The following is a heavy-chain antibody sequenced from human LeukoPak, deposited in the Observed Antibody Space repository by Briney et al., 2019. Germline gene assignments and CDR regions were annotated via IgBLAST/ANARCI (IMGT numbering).Heavy chain of an antibody. CDR2: INPNSGGT. J-gene: IGHJ4*02. V-gene: IGHV1-2*02. CDR1: GYTFTAYY. CDR3: ARRCDTSSYYTYYFDY. D-gene: IGHD3-22*01. Sequence: ASVKVSCKASGYTFTAYYIHWVRQAPGQGLEWMGWINPNSGGTNYAQKFQGRVTMTRDTSISTDYMELSRLRSDDTAVYFCARRCDTSSYYTYYFDYWGQGTLVTVSS.